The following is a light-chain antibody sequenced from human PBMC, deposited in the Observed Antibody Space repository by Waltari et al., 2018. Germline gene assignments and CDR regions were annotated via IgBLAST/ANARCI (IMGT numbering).Light chain of an antibody. CDR2: AAS. CDR1: QGISNW. CDR3: QQGNSFPPT. J-gene: IGKJ1*01. Sequence: DIQMTQSPSSVSASVGDRVNITCRASQGISNWLAWYQQKPGKGPKLLIYAASVLQTGVPSRFSGSGSGTDFTLTISNLQPEDFATYFCQQGNSFPPTFGQGTKVEVK. V-gene: IGKV1-12*01.